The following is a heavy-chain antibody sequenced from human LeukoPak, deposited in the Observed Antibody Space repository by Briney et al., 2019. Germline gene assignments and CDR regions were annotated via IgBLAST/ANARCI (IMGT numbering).Heavy chain of an antibody. V-gene: IGHV1-46*01. J-gene: IGHJ4*02. CDR3: VRAIGYCSSASCPSYFDY. D-gene: IGHD2-2*01. Sequence: ASVTVPCKASGGTFSSYTIGWVRQAPGQGLEWMGLINPSGGSTSYAQKFQGRVTMTRDTSTSTVYMELNSLRSEDTAVYYCVRAIGYCSSASCPSYFDYWGQGTLVTVSS. CDR1: GGTFSSYT. CDR2: INPSGGST.